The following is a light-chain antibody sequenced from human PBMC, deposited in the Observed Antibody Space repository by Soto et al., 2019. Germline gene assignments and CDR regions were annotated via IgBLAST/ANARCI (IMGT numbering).Light chain of an antibody. Sequence: QSALTQPASVSGSPGQSITISFTGTCSEFGCYNFVSWYQQHPGKAPQLVIYEVNYRPSGVSHRFSASKSGNTASLTISGLQAEDEADYYCSSYTTTNSYVLGTGTKVTV. CDR2: EVN. CDR3: SSYTTTNSYV. V-gene: IGLV2-14*01. J-gene: IGLJ1*01. CDR1: CSEFGCYNF.